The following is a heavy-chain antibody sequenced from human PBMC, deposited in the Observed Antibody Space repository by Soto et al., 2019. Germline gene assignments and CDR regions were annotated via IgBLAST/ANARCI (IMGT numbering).Heavy chain of an antibody. CDR1: GGSFSGYY. V-gene: IGHV4-34*01. D-gene: IGHD2-21*02. J-gene: IGHJ4*02. CDR3: ARGQDIVVVTAPFDY. CDR2: INHSGST. Sequence: QVQLQQWGAGLLKPSETLSLTCAVYGGSFSGYYWSWIRQPPGKGLEWIGEINHSGSTNYNPSLKSRVTISVDPAKNQFSLKLSSVTAADTAVYYCARGQDIVVVTAPFDYWGQGTLETVSS.